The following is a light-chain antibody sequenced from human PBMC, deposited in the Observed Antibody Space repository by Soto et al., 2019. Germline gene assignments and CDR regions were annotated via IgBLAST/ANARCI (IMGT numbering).Light chain of an antibody. CDR1: QSMSSY. J-gene: IGKJ2*01. V-gene: IGKV3-11*01. CDR2: DAS. CDR3: QQYGSSPYT. Sequence: EIVLTQSPATLSLSPGERATLSCRASQSMSSYLAWYQQKPGQAPRLLIYDASSRATGIPARFSGSGSGTDFTLTISSLEPEDFAVYYCQQYGSSPYTFGQGTKLEIK.